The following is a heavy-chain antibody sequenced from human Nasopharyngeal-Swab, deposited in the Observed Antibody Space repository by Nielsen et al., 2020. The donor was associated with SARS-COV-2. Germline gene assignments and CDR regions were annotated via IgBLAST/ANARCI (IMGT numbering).Heavy chain of an antibody. J-gene: IGHJ4*02. CDR2: MNPNSGNT. Sequence: ASVKVSCKASGYNFTTYDFNWVRQATGQGLEWMGWMNPNSGNTGYAQKFQGRVTMTRNTSIRTAYMELSSLRSEDTAVYYCARGGVGAVGGALDYWGQGTQFTVSS. D-gene: IGHD1-26*01. CDR3: ARGGVGAVGGALDY. V-gene: IGHV1-8*01. CDR1: GYNFTTYD.